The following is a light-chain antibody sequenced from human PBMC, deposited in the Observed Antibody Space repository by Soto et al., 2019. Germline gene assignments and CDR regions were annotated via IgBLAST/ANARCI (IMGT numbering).Light chain of an antibody. J-gene: IGLJ2*01. CDR1: TSNIGGNY. CDR3: AAWDDSLSGPVV. Sequence: QSVLTQPPSASGTPGQRVTISCSGSTSNIGGNYVYWYRQFPGTAPKLLIYRDNLRPSGVPDRFSGSKSGTSASLAISGLRSEDEADYYCAAWDDSLSGPVVFGGGTKLTVL. V-gene: IGLV1-47*01. CDR2: RDN.